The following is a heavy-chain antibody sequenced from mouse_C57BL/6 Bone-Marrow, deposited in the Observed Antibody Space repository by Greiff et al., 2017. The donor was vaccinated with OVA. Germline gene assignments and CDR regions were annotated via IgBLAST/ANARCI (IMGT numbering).Heavy chain of an antibody. CDR3: ARDSLYLFAY. CDR1: GYAFSSSW. J-gene: IGHJ3*01. Sequence: QVQLQQSGPELVKPGASVKISCKASGYAFSSSWMNWVKQRPGKGLEWIGRIYPGDGDTNYNGKFKGKATLTADKSSSTAYMQLSSLTSEDSAVYFCARDSLYLFAYWGQGTLVTVTA. V-gene: IGHV1-82*01. CDR2: IYPGDGDT. D-gene: IGHD5-1-1*01.